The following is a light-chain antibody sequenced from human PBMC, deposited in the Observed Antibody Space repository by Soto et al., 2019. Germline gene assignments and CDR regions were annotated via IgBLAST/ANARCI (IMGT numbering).Light chain of an antibody. J-gene: IGKJ2*01. CDR2: GAS. CDR3: QQYADSPST. CDR1: QNVNNNY. V-gene: IGKV3-20*01. Sequence: EVVLRQSPGTLSLSPGERATLSCRASQNVNNNYLAWYQQKPGQAPRLLIYGASNRATGIPGRFSGSGSGTDFTLTMSRLEPEDFAVFYCQQYADSPSTFGQGTKLQSK.